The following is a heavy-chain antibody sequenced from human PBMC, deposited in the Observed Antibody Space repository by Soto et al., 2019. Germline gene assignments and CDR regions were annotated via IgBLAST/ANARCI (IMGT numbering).Heavy chain of an antibody. CDR3: AKDDSSSWTGWFDP. D-gene: IGHD6-13*01. V-gene: IGHV3-9*01. CDR1: GFTFDDYA. J-gene: IGHJ5*02. CDR2: ISWNSGSI. Sequence: EVQLVESGGGLVQPGRSLRLSCAASGFTFDDYAMHWVRQAPGKGLEWVSGISWNSGSIGYADSVKGRFTISRDNAKNSLYLQMNSLRAEDTALYYCAKDDSSSWTGWFDPWGQGTLVTVSS.